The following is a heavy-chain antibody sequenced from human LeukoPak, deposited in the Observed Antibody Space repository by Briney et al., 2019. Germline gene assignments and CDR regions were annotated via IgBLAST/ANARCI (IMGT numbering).Heavy chain of an antibody. CDR3: TRGNYYAMDV. V-gene: IGHV3-74*01. Sequence: GGSLRLSCAASGFTFSSYWMHWVRQAPGKGLVWVSRINMDGSSITYADSVKGRFTISRDNAKNTLYLQMNSLRAEDTAVYHCTRGNYYAMDVWGQGTTVTVS. CDR1: GFTFSSYW. J-gene: IGHJ6*02. CDR2: INMDGSSI.